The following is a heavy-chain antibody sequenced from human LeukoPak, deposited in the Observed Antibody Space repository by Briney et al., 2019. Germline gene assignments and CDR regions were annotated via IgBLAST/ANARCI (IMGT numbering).Heavy chain of an antibody. V-gene: IGHV3-15*01. J-gene: IGHJ4*02. Sequence: GGSLRLSCAASGFTFSNAWMSWVRQAPGKGLEWVGRIKSKTDGGATHYAAPVKGRFTISRDDSKNTLYLQMDSLKTEDTAVYYCTTEAYYYDSGAIKYFDYWGQGTLVTVSS. CDR2: IKSKTDGGAT. CDR1: GFTFSNAW. CDR3: TTEAYYYDSGAIKYFDY. D-gene: IGHD3-22*01.